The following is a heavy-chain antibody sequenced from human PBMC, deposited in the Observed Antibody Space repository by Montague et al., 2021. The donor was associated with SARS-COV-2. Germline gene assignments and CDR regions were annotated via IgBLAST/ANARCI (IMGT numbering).Heavy chain of an antibody. CDR1: GASINSRY. Sequence: SETLSLTCTVSGASINSRYWSWIRQPPGKGLEWIRYYYSGSTKYSPSLKSRVTISVDTSKNQFSVKVTSVTAADTAVYYCARQGGSNYGWFDPWGQGTLVTVSS. CDR2: YYSGST. J-gene: IGHJ5*02. CDR3: ARQGGSNYGWFDP. D-gene: IGHD1-26*01. V-gene: IGHV4-59*08.